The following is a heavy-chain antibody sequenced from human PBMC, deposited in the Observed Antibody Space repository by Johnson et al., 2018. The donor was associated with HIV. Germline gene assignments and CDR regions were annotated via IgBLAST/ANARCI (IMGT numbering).Heavy chain of an antibody. CDR3: ARDYHYVWGSSYGFDI. CDR2: ISGSGGST. Sequence: VQLVESGGGLVQPGGSLRLSCAASEFIFSGYAMTWVRQAPGKGLEWVSAISGSGGSTYYADSVKGRFTISRDNAKNSLYLQMNSLRAEDTAVYYCARDYHYVWGSSYGFDIWGQGTMVIVSS. CDR1: EFIFSGYA. D-gene: IGHD3-16*01. J-gene: IGHJ3*02. V-gene: IGHV3-23*04.